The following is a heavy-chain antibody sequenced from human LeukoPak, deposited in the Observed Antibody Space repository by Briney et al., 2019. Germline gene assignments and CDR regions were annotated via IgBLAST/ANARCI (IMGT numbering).Heavy chain of an antibody. Sequence: GGSLRLSCAASGFTFSSYGMHWVRQAPGKGLDWVALISYDGSNKYYADSVKGRFTISRDNSKNTLYLQMNSLRAEDTAVYYCAKIPFPGSTSQVDYWGQGTLLTVSS. J-gene: IGHJ4*02. D-gene: IGHD6-6*01. CDR3: AKIPFPGSTSQVDY. CDR1: GFTFSSYG. CDR2: ISYDGSNK. V-gene: IGHV3-30*18.